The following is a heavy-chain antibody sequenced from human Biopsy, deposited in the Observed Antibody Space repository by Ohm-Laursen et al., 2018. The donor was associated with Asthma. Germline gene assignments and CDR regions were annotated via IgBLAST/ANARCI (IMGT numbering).Heavy chain of an antibody. CDR1: GFVFSQCG. V-gene: IGHV3-30*03. D-gene: IGHD3-22*01. CDR3: ARQSGQDFPDTSAFDI. Sequence: SLRLSCAAAGFVFSQCGMHWVRQGPGKGLEWVAFVSSDGHDKFYEDTVKGRFTISRDNSRNRLYLQINRLTVEDSALYFCARQSGQDFPDTSAFDIWGQGTKVAVSS. J-gene: IGHJ3*02. CDR2: VSSDGHDK.